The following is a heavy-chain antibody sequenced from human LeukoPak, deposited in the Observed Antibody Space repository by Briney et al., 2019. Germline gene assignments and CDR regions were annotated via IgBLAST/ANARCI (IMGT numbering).Heavy chain of an antibody. V-gene: IGHV3-30*02. CDR3: AKDLLDSSSPQGVDY. CDR2: IRYDGSTK. D-gene: IGHD6-6*01. CDR1: GFTFSSYG. J-gene: IGHJ4*02. Sequence: GGSLRLSCAASGFTFSSYGMHWVRQAPGKGLEWVAFIRYDGSTKYYADSVKGRFTISRDNSKNTLYLQMNSLRAEDTAVYYCAKDLLDSSSPQGVDYWGQGTLVTVSS.